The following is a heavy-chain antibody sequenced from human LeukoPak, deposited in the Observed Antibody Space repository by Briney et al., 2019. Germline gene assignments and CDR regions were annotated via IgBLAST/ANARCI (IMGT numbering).Heavy chain of an antibody. CDR3: ASRIIITMIVVVIWVIAFDI. CDR2: INHSGST. CDR1: GGSFSGYY. Sequence: SETLSLTYAVYGGSFSGYYWSWIRQPPGKGLEWIGEINHSGSTNYNPSLKSRVTISVDTSKNQFSLKLSSVTAADTAVYYCASRIIITMIVVVIWVIAFDIWGQGTMVTVSS. J-gene: IGHJ3*02. V-gene: IGHV4-34*01. D-gene: IGHD3-22*01.